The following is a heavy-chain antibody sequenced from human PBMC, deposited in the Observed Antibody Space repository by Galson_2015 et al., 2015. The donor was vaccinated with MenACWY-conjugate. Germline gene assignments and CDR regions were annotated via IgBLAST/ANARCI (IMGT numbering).Heavy chain of an antibody. Sequence: QSGAEVKKPGESLTISCKGSGYSFTSYWIGWVRQMPGKGLEWMGIIYPGDSDTRYSPSFQGQVTISADKSISTAYLQWSSLKASDTAMYYCAATTVTTLRDYYYGMDVWGQGTTVTVSS. V-gene: IGHV5-51*01. D-gene: IGHD4-17*01. CDR3: AATTVTTLRDYYYGMDV. CDR2: IYPGDSDT. CDR1: GYSFTSYW. J-gene: IGHJ6*02.